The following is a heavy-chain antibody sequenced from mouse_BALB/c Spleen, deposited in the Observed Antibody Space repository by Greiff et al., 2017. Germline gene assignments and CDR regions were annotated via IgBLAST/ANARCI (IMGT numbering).Heavy chain of an antibody. V-gene: IGHV5-6*01. CDR2: ISSGGSYT. CDR3: ARHNGSSGYYFDY. D-gene: IGHD1-1*01. Sequence: EVQRVESGGDLVKPGGSLKLSCAASGFTFSSYGMSWVRQTPDKRLEWVATISSGGSYTYYPDSVKGRFTISRDNAKNTLYLQMSSLKSEDTAMYYCARHNGSSGYYFDYWGQGTTLTVSS. J-gene: IGHJ2*01. CDR1: GFTFSSYG.